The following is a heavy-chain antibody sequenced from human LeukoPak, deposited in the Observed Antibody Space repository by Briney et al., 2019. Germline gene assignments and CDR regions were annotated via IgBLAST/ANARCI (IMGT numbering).Heavy chain of an antibody. CDR3: AKNLGYDILTGYSDWYYYGMDV. CDR2: VGGGGDST. V-gene: IGHV3-23*01. J-gene: IGHJ6*02. Sequence: GGSLRLSCAASGFTFSNYAMSWVRQAPGRGLEWVYPVGGGGDSTHSADSVKGRFPISRDNPKNTLSLQLNSLRAEDTARYYCAKNLGYDILTGYSDWYYYGMDVWGQGTTVTVSS. CDR1: GFTFSNYA. D-gene: IGHD3-9*01.